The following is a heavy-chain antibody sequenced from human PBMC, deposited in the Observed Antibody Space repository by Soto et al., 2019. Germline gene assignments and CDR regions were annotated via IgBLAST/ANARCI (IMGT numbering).Heavy chain of an antibody. D-gene: IGHD3-9*01. CDR3: ASEGGYVDW. J-gene: IGHJ4*02. CDR1: VVPIRSSSHY. Sequence: KPSETLSLTCTFSVVPIRSSSHYCGWIRQSPWTGLEWIGSIDESGDSYYNPSLKSRVTIFVDTSKNQFSLKLISVTGADSAIYYCASEGGYVDWWGQGTLGNVSS. V-gene: IGHV4-39*01. CDR2: IDESGDS.